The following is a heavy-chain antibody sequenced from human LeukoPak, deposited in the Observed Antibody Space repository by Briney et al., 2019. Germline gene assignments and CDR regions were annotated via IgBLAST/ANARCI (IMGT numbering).Heavy chain of an antibody. CDR2: IYYSGST. CDR1: GGSISSCY. D-gene: IGHD3-10*01. V-gene: IGHV4-59*12. Sequence: SETLSLTCTVSGGSISSCYWSWIRQPPGKGLEWIGYIYYSGSTNYNPSLKSRVTMSVDTSKNQFSLKLSSVTAADTAVYYCARGTYYYGSGSYYSFDYWGQGTLVTVSS. CDR3: ARGTYYYGSGSYYSFDY. J-gene: IGHJ4*02.